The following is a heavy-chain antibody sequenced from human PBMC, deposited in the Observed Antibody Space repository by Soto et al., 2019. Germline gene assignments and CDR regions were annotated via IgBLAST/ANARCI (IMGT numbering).Heavy chain of an antibody. CDR3: TTPQGHFDWLLNYYYYYGMDV. V-gene: IGHV3-15*01. J-gene: IGHJ6*02. D-gene: IGHD3-9*01. Sequence: GGSLRLSCAASGFTFSNAWMSWVRQAPGKGLEWVGRIKSKTDGGTTDYAAPVKGRFTISRDDSKNTLYLQMNSLKTEDTAVYYCTTPQGHFDWLLNYYYYYGMDVWGQGTTVTV. CDR2: IKSKTDGGTT. CDR1: GFTFSNAW.